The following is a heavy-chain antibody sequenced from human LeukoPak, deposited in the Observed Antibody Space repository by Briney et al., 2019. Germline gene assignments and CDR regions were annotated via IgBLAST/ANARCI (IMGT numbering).Heavy chain of an antibody. J-gene: IGHJ4*02. Sequence: ASVKVSCKASGYSFTSYGISWVRQAPGQGLEWMGWISAYNGNTNYAQKLQGRVTMTTDTSTSTAYMELRSLRSDDTAVYYCARDMVGCSYGHIDYWGQGTLVTVSS. D-gene: IGHD5-18*01. CDR1: GYSFTSYG. CDR3: ARDMVGCSYGHIDY. CDR2: ISAYNGNT. V-gene: IGHV1-18*01.